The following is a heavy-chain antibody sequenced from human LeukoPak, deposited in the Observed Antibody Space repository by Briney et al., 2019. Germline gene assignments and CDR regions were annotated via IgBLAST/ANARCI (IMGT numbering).Heavy chain of an antibody. CDR1: GGSISSSSYY. V-gene: IGHV4-39*07. CDR3: ARRAGAHFDY. J-gene: IGHJ4*02. Sequence: SETLSLTRTVSGGSISSSSYYWGWIRQPPGKGLEWIGSIYYSGSTNYNPSLKSRVTISVDKSKNQFSLKLSSVTAADTAVYYCARRAGAHFDYWGQGTLVTVSS. D-gene: IGHD6-13*01. CDR2: IYYSGST.